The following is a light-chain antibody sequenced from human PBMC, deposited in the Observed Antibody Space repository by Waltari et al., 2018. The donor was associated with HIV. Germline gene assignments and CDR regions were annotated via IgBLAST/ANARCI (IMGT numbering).Light chain of an antibody. Sequence: QSALTQPASVSGSPGQSITISCTGTSSDVGGYNYVSWYQQHPGKAPKVMIYEVSNRPSGVSNRCSGSKSGNTASLIISGLQAEDEADYYCSSYTSSSSFVFGTGTKVTVL. J-gene: IGLJ1*01. CDR2: EVS. CDR3: SSYTSSSSFV. V-gene: IGLV2-14*01. CDR1: SSDVGGYNY.